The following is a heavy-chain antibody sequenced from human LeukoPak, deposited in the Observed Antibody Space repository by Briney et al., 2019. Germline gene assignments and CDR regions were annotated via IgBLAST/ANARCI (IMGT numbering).Heavy chain of an antibody. V-gene: IGHV1-2*02. CDR2: INPNSGGA. D-gene: IGHD6-6*01. CDR1: GYTFTAYY. J-gene: IGHJ3*02. CDR3: AKAGSSEAFDI. Sequence: VASVKVSCKASGYTFTAYYLHWVRQAPGQGLEWMGWINPNSGGASFAQKFQGRVTMTRDTSITTAYMELSSLRSDDTAMYYCAKAGSSEAFDIWGQGTMVTVSS.